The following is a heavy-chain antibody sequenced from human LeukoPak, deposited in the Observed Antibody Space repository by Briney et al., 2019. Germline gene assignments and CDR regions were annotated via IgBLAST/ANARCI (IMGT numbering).Heavy chain of an antibody. CDR2: ISPDGSTT. CDR3: TRDFDFSSAI. V-gene: IGHV3-74*01. Sequence: GSLRLSCAASGFTFSSYWMHWVRQAPGKGLVWVSRISPDGSTTGHADSVKGRFTTSRDNAENTLFLQMNSLRAEDTAVYYCTRDFDFSSAIWGQGTLVTVSS. CDR1: GFTFSSYW. D-gene: IGHD3-3*01. J-gene: IGHJ4*02.